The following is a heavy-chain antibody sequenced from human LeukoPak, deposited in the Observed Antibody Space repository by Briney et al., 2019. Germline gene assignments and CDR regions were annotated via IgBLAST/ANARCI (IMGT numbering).Heavy chain of an antibody. CDR2: INPSGGST. CDR1: GYSFTGYH. D-gene: IGHD4-11*01. J-gene: IGHJ4*02. CDR3: ARDRNLWPFDY. Sequence: ASVKVSCKASGYSFTGYHMHWVRQAPGQGLEWMGIINPSGGSTSCAQKFQGRVTMTRDMSTSTVYMELSSLRSEDTAVYYCARDRNLWPFDYWGQGTLVTVSS. V-gene: IGHV1-46*01.